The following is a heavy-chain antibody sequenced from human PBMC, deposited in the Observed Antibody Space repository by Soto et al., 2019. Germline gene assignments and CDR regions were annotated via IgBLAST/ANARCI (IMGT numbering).Heavy chain of an antibody. CDR2: TYYRSKWFN. D-gene: IGHD2-15*01. Sequence: SHNLSLTCAISVASVSNNTAAWSWIRESPSRGLEWLGRTYYRSKWFNDYAESMESRITIDPDTSRNQISLQLNSVTPEDTAVSYCAREETPSPVVLATRGLDSWGLGTLVTVSS. J-gene: IGHJ4*02. CDR1: VASVSNNTAA. V-gene: IGHV6-1*01. CDR3: AREETPSPVVLATRGLDS.